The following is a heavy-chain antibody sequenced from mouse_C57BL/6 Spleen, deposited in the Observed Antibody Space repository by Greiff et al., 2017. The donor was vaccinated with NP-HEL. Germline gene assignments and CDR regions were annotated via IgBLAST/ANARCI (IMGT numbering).Heavy chain of an antibody. V-gene: IGHV1-82*01. CDR3: ARDYGSSPRYWYFDV. J-gene: IGHJ1*03. Sequence: VQLQQSGPELVKPGASVKISCKASGYAFSSSWMNWVKQRPGKGLEWIGRIYPGDGDTNYNGKFKGKATLTADKSSSTAYMQLSSLTSEDSAVYFCARDYGSSPRYWYFDVWGTGTTVTVSS. D-gene: IGHD1-1*01. CDR2: IYPGDGDT. CDR1: GYAFSSSW.